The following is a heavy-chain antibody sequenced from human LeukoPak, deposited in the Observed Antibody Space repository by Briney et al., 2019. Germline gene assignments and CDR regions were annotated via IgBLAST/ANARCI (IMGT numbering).Heavy chain of an antibody. J-gene: IGHJ4*02. V-gene: IGHV1-2*02. CDR2: INPNSGGT. CDR1: GYTFTGDY. Sequence: AASVKVSCKASGYTFTGDYLHWVRQAPGQGLEWMGWINPNSGGTNYAQKFQGRVTMTRDTSISTAYMELSRLRSDDTAVYYCARVHEGSSSSYWGQGTLVTVSS. D-gene: IGHD6-6*01. CDR3: ARVHEGSSSSY.